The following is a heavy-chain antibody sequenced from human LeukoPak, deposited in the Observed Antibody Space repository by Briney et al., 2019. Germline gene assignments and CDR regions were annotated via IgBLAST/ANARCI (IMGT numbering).Heavy chain of an antibody. V-gene: IGHV4-59*01. Sequence: SETLSLTCTVSGGSISNYVWSWIRQPPGKGLEWIGYINDSGNTKYNPSLESRVTISVDTSKNQFSLNLYSVTAADTAVYYCARDEIAAAGTRWFDPWGQGTLVTVSS. CDR3: ARDEIAAAGTRWFDP. CDR2: INDSGNT. CDR1: GGSISNYV. D-gene: IGHD6-13*01. J-gene: IGHJ5*02.